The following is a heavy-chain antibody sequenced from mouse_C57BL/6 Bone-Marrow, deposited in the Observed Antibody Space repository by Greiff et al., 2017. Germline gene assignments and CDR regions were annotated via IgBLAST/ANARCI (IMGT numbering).Heavy chain of an antibody. V-gene: IGHV2-2*01. J-gene: IGHJ3*01. Sequence: VQLKESGPGLVQPSQSLSITCTVSGFSLTSYGVHWVRQSPGKGLEWLGVIWSGGSTDYNAAFISRLSISKDNSKSQVFFKMNSLQADDTAIYYCARNSYYYGSSPSWFAYWGQGTLVTVSA. CDR2: IWSGGST. CDR1: GFSLTSYG. CDR3: ARNSYYYGSSPSWFAY. D-gene: IGHD1-1*01.